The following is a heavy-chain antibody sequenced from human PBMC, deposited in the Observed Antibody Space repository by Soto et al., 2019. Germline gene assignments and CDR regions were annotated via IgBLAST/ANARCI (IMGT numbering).Heavy chain of an antibody. CDR3: ARHQWLRFYYYYYGMDV. CDR1: GGSISSSSYY. V-gene: IGHV4-39*01. CDR2: IYYSGST. D-gene: IGHD5-12*01. Sequence: SETLSLTCTDSGGSISSSSYYWGWIRQPPGKGLGWIGSIYYSGSTYYNPSLKSRVTISVDTSKNQFSLKLSSVTAADTAVYYCARHQWLRFYYYYYGMDVWGQGTTVTVSS. J-gene: IGHJ6*02.